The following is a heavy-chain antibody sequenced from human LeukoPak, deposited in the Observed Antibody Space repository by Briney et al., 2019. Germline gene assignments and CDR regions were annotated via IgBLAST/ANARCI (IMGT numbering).Heavy chain of an antibody. Sequence: SETLSLTCAVYGGSFSGYYWSWIRQPPGKGLEWIGEINHSGSTNYNPSLKSRVTISVDTSKNQFSLRLSSVTAADTAVYYCARGFGGAAAGTGFFDYWGQGTLVTVSS. J-gene: IGHJ4*02. CDR1: GGSFSGYY. V-gene: IGHV4-34*01. CDR3: ARGFGGAAAGTGFFDY. CDR2: INHSGST. D-gene: IGHD6-13*01.